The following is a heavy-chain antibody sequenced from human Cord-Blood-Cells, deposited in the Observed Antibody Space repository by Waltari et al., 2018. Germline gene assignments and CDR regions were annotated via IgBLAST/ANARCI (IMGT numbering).Heavy chain of an antibody. Sequence: QVQLQESGPGLVKPSETLSLTCPVSGGSISSYYWSWIRQPTGKGLEWIGYIYYSGSTNYNPSLKSRVTISVDTSKNQFSLKLSSVTAADTAVYYCARARGGAAAGPFDYWGQGTLVTVSS. D-gene: IGHD6-13*01. V-gene: IGHV4-59*01. CDR1: GGSISSYY. CDR2: IYYSGST. J-gene: IGHJ4*02. CDR3: ARARGGAAAGPFDY.